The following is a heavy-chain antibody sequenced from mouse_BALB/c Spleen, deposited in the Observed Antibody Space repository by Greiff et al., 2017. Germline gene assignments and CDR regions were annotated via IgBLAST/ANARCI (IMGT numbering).Heavy chain of an antibody. CDR3: ARVGGITTARGYFDV. Sequence: VKVVESGPGLVAPSQSLSITCTVSGFSLTSYGVHWVRQPPGKGLEWLGVIWAGGSTNYNSALMSRLSISKDNSKSQVFLKMNSLQTDDTAMYYCARVGGITTARGYFDVWGAGTTVTVSS. CDR1: GFSLTSYG. CDR2: IWAGGST. V-gene: IGHV2-9*02. J-gene: IGHJ1*01. D-gene: IGHD1-2*01.